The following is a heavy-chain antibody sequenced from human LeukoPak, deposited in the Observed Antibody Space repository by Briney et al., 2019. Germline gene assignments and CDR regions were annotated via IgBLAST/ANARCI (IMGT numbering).Heavy chain of an antibody. CDR3: ARRGYDSSGYYHNY. V-gene: IGHV4-39*01. CDR2: IYYSGST. Sequence: SETLSLTCTVSGGSISSSSYYWGWIRQPPGKGLEWIGSIYYSGSTYYNPSLKSRVTISVDTSKNQFSLKLSSVTAADTAVYYCARRGYDSSGYYHNYWGQGTLVTVSS. D-gene: IGHD3-22*01. J-gene: IGHJ4*02. CDR1: GGSISSSSYY.